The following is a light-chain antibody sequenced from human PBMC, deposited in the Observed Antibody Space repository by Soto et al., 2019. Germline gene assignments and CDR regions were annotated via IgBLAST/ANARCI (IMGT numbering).Light chain of an antibody. CDR2: GTS. CDR3: QQRSNWPPIT. V-gene: IGKV3-11*01. CDR1: QNVGSRY. J-gene: IGKJ5*01. Sequence: IVLTQSPGTLSLSPGERATLSCRASQNVGSRYLAWYQQKPGQAPRLLIYGTSNRATGIPARFSGSGSGTDFTLTISSLEPEDVAVYYCQQRSNWPPITFGQGTRLEIK.